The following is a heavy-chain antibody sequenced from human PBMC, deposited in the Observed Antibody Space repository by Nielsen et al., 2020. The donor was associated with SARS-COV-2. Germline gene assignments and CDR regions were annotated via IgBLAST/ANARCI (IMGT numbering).Heavy chain of an antibody. V-gene: IGHV3-33*05. CDR1: GFDFSHHG. CDR2: ISYEGRNR. Sequence: GGSLRLSCAASGFDFSHHGIHWVRQAPGKGLEWVAHISYEGRNRGYADSVKDRFTISRDNSKNTGFLQMNSLRPEDTAFYFCARNPNYGNEFIIDSWGQGTLVTVPS. J-gene: IGHJ5*01. CDR3: ARNPNYGNEFIIDS. D-gene: IGHD3-16*01.